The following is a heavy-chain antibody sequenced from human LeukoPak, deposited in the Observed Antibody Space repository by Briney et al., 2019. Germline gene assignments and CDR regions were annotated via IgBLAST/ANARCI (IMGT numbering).Heavy chain of an antibody. D-gene: IGHD1-26*01. V-gene: IGHV1-2*02. CDR2: INPNSGGT. CDR3: ARDLSEWDHHAFDI. J-gene: IGHJ3*02. CDR1: GYTFTGYY. Sequence: ASVKVSCKASGYTFTGYYMHWVRQAPGQGLEWMGWINPNSGGTNYAQKFQGRVTMTRDTSISTAYMELSRLRSDDTAVYYCARDLSEWDHHAFDIWGQGTMVTVSS.